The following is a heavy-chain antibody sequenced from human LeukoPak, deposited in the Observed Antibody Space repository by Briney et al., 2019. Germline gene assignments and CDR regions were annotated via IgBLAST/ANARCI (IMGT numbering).Heavy chain of an antibody. CDR1: GFTFSSYE. J-gene: IGHJ4*02. D-gene: IGHD3-10*01. V-gene: IGHV3-48*03. CDR3: ARVWVYLDY. Sequence: GGSLRLSCAASGFTFSSYEMNWVRQAPGKGLEWVSYISSSGSTIYYADSVKGRFTISRDNAKNSLYLQMNSLRAEDTAVYCCARVWVYLDYWGQGTLVTVSS. CDR2: ISSSGSTI.